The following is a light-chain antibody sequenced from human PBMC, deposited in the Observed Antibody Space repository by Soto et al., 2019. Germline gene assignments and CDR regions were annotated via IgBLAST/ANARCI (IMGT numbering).Light chain of an antibody. J-gene: IGLJ2*01. CDR1: SSNIGTNY. Sequence: QSVLTQSPSASGTPGQRDTISCSGSSSNIGTNYVFWYQQLPGTAPKLLIYKNDQRPSGVPDRFSGSKSGTSASLAITGLRSEDEADYSCASWDDNLNGVIFGGGTKLTVL. CDR2: KND. V-gene: IGLV1-47*01. CDR3: ASWDDNLNGVI.